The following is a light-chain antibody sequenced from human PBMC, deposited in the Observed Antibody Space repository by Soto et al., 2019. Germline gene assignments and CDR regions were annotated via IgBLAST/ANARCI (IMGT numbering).Light chain of an antibody. CDR3: SSYTSNNHVV. Sequence: QSVLTQPASVSGSPGQSITISCTGTSSDVGGYNYVSWYQQHPGKAPNLVISEVTNRPSGVSTRFSGSKSGNSASLTISGLQAEDEADCYCSSYTSNNHVVFGGGTKLTVL. CDR2: EVT. V-gene: IGLV2-14*01. CDR1: SSDVGGYNY. J-gene: IGLJ2*01.